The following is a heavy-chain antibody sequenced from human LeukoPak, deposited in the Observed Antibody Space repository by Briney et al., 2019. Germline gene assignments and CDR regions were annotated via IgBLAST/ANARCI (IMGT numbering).Heavy chain of an antibody. CDR1: GGSISSYY. Sequence: SETLSLTCTVSGGSISSYYWSWIRQPPGKGLEWIGYIYYSGSTNYNASLKSRVTISVDTSKNQFSLKLSSVTAADTAVYYCARGRAARTTIDYWGQGTLVTVSS. D-gene: IGHD6-6*01. J-gene: IGHJ4*02. V-gene: IGHV4-59*01. CDR3: ARGRAARTTIDY. CDR2: IYYSGST.